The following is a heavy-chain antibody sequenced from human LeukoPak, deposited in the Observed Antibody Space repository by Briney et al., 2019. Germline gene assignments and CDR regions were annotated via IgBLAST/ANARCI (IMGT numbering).Heavy chain of an antibody. D-gene: IGHD3-9*01. Sequence: PGGSLRLSCAASGFTFSSYWMHWVRQAPGKGLVWVSRINSDGSSTSCADSVKGRFTISRDNAKNSLHLQMNSLRAEDTAVYYCARTIYAIFIYYMDVWGKGTTVTISS. CDR3: ARTIYAIFIYYMDV. CDR1: GFTFSSYW. V-gene: IGHV3-74*01. CDR2: INSDGSST. J-gene: IGHJ6*03.